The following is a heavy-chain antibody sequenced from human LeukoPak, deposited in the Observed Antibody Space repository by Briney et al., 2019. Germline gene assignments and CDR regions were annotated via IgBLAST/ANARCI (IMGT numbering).Heavy chain of an antibody. V-gene: IGHV4-59*08. CDR2: IYYSGST. D-gene: IGHD3-16*01. Sequence: SETLSLTCSVSGGTVSSFYWSWIRQPPGKGLEWIGYIYYSGSTNYNPSLKSRVTISIDTSNNQFSLNLNSVTAADTAMYYCARHPPTSPFDYWGQGTLVTVSS. CDR3: ARHPPTSPFDY. CDR1: GGTVSSFY. J-gene: IGHJ4*02.